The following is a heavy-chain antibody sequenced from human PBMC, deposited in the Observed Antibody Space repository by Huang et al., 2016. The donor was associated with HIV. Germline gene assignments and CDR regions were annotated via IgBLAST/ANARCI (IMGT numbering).Heavy chain of an antibody. D-gene: IGHD3-10*01. V-gene: IGHV3-9*01. Sequence: EVQLVEAGVGLVQPGRSLRLSCAASGLTFDVYAMHWVRQAAVKGLEWGSGISWDSGSIGYADSVKGRVTISRDNAKNSLYLQMNSLRAEDTALYYCAKDNRANYYGSGSYFDYWGQGTLVTVSS. CDR3: AKDNRANYYGSGSYFDY. CDR2: ISWDSGSI. CDR1: GLTFDVYA. J-gene: IGHJ4*02.